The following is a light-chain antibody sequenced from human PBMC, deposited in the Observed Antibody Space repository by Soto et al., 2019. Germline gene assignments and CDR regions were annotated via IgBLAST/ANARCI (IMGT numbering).Light chain of an antibody. Sequence: GMPQSPATLSVSPGERASLSCSSSQSVSSDLAWYHQKPGRAPRLLIYGASTRATGIPARFSGSGSGTEFTLTISSLQSEDIAVYYCQQYNDWPPWTFGQGTQL. CDR1: QSVSSD. V-gene: IGKV3-15*01. J-gene: IGKJ1*01. CDR2: GAS. CDR3: QQYNDWPPWT.